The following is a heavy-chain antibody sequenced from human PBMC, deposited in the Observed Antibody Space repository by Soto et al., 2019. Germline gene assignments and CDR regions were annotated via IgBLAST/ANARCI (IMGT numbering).Heavy chain of an antibody. CDR3: ASILYSSSWYGSFDY. V-gene: IGHV4-38-2*02. Sequence: SETLSLTCTVSGYSISSGYYWGWIRQPPGKGLEWIGSIYHSGSTYYNPSLKSRVTISVDTSKNQFSLKLSSVTAADTAVYYCASILYSSSWYGSFDYWGQGTLVTVSS. CDR2: IYHSGST. CDR1: GYSISSGYY. J-gene: IGHJ4*02. D-gene: IGHD6-13*01.